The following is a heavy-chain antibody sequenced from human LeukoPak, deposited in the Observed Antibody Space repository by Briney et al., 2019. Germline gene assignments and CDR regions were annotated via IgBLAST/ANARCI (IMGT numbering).Heavy chain of an antibody. J-gene: IGHJ4*02. D-gene: IGHD4-17*01. Sequence: ASVKVSCKASGYTFTSYAMHWVRQAPGQRLEWMGWINAGNGNTKYSQKFQGRVTITRDTSASTAYMELSSLGSEDTAVYYCATASTVTTFDYWGQGTLVTVSS. V-gene: IGHV1-3*01. CDR1: GYTFTSYA. CDR2: INAGNGNT. CDR3: ATASTVTTFDY.